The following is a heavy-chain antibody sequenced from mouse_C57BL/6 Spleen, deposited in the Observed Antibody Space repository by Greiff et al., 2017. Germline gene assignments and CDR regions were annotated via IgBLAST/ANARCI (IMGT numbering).Heavy chain of an antibody. CDR2: IDPSDSET. CDR1: GYTFTSYW. D-gene: IGHD1-1*01. CDR3: ARGGHYGSRLYWYFDV. J-gene: IGHJ1*03. V-gene: IGHV1-52*01. Sequence: QVQLQQPGAELVRPGSSVKLSCKASGYTFTSYWMHWVKQRPIQGLEWIGNIDPSDSETHYNQKFKDKATLTVDKSSSTAYMQLSSLTSEDSAVYYCARGGHYGSRLYWYFDVWGTGTTVTVSS.